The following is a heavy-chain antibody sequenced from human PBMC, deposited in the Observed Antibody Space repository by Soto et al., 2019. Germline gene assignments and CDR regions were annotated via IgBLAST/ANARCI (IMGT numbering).Heavy chain of an antibody. CDR2: ISAYNGNT. CDR3: ARAVAGTTSDVRYYYYGMDV. Sequence: QVQLVQSGAEVKKPGASVKVSCKASGYTFTSYGISWVRQAPGQGLEWMGWISAYNGNTNYAQKLQGRVTMTTDTSTSTAYKELRSLRSDDTAVYYCARAVAGTTSDVRYYYYGMDVWGQGTTVTVSS. CDR1: GYTFTSYG. D-gene: IGHD6-19*01. J-gene: IGHJ6*02. V-gene: IGHV1-18*04.